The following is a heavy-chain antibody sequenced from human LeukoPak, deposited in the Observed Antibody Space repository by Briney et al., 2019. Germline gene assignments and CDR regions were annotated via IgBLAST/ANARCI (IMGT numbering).Heavy chain of an antibody. J-gene: IGHJ4*02. CDR1: GYTFTSYA. Sequence: GASVKVSCKASGYTFTSYAMHWVRQAPGQGLEWMGWINPNSGGTNYAQKFQGRVTMTRDTSISTAYMELSRLRSDDTAVYYCARDSGRLLWFGELFDYWGQGTLVTVSS. CDR2: INPNSGGT. D-gene: IGHD3-10*01. V-gene: IGHV1-2*02. CDR3: ARDSGRLLWFGELFDY.